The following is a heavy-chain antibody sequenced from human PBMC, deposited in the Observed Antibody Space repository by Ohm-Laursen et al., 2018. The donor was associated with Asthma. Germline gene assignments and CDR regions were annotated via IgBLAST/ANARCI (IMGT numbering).Heavy chain of an antibody. J-gene: IGHJ1*01. CDR1: GFTITNYW. Sequence: GSLRLSCSASGFTITNYWMHWVRQAPGKGLVWVAQINSESTNRKCADSVRGRCTVSRDNARETLYLQMDNVKVEDTALYYCARIGPEWELPGREYSLHHWGQGTQVTVSS. D-gene: IGHD1-26*01. CDR3: ARIGPEWELPGREYSLHH. CDR2: INSESTNR. V-gene: IGHV3-74*03.